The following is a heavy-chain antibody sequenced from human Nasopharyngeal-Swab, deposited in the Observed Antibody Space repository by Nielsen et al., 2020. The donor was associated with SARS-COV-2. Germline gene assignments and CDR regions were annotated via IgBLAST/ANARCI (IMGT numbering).Heavy chain of an antibody. CDR1: GFTFSDSW. J-gene: IGHJ4*02. D-gene: IGHD5-12*01. CDR2: INSDGSRT. Sequence: GGSLRLSCAVSGFTFSDSWIHWVRQAPGKGLVWVSRINSDGSRTGYADSVKGRFTVSRDNAKNTVFLQMNSLRAEDTAVYYCARERGGGYGDYWGQGTLVTVSS. V-gene: IGHV3-74*01. CDR3: ARERGGGYGDY.